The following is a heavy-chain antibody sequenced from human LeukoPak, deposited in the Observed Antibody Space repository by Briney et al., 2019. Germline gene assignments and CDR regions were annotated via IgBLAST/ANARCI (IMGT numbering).Heavy chain of an antibody. Sequence: GGSLRLSCAAAGVTVSNNCVTWVCQAPGKGLEWVSVICGDGRLFYSDSVKGRFSVSRDTSENTVYLQVTSLRADDTAVYFCARERGDKDMSGGSLFDVWGQGTLVIVSS. D-gene: IGHD2-21*01. CDR1: GVTVSNNC. J-gene: IGHJ3*01. V-gene: IGHV3-53*01. CDR3: ARERGDKDMSGGSLFDV. CDR2: ICGDGRL.